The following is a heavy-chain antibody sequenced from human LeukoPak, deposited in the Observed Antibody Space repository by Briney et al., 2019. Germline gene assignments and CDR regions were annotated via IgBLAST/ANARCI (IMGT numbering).Heavy chain of an antibody. Sequence: SETLSLTCTVSGGSISSYYWSWIRQPAGKGLEWIGRIYTSGSTNYNPSLKSRVTMSVDTSKNQFSLKLSSVTAADTAVYYCARDQGGYYDSSGYTYYYYYYMDVWGKGTTVTVSS. J-gene: IGHJ6*03. CDR1: GGSISSYY. CDR2: IYTSGST. CDR3: ARDQGGYYDSSGYTYYYYYYMDV. D-gene: IGHD3-22*01. V-gene: IGHV4-4*07.